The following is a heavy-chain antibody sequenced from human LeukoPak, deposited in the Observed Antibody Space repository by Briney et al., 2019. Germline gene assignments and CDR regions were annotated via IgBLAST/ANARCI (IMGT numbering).Heavy chain of an antibody. CDR3: ARDLVYHSGSGSFEAFDL. D-gene: IGHD3-10*01. J-gene: IGHJ3*01. CDR2: ISSRSSYS. CDR1: GFTFSTYS. Sequence: GGSLRLSCAASGFTFSTYSMNWVRQAPGKGLEWVSSISSRSSYSYYAASMRGRFTISRDNAKNSLYLQMNSLRAEDTAVYYCARDLVYHSGSGSFEAFDLWGQGTMVTVSS. V-gene: IGHV3-21*01.